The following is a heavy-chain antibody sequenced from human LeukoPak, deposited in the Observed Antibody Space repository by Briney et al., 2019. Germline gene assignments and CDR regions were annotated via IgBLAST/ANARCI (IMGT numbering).Heavy chain of an antibody. CDR2: IYYSGST. D-gene: IGHD6-13*01. CDR1: GYSISSSNW. V-gene: IGHV4-28*01. CDR3: ARCTSSSWYCHAFDI. Sequence: PSETLSLTCIVSGYSISSSNWWGWIRQPPGKGLEWIGYIYYSGSTYYNPSLKSRITMSLDTSKNQFSLKLSSVTAVDTAVYYCARCTSSSWYCHAFDIWGQGTMVAVSS. J-gene: IGHJ3*02.